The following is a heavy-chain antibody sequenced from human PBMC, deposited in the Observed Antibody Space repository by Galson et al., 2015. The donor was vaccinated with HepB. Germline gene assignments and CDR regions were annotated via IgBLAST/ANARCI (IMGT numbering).Heavy chain of an antibody. CDR2: TNHSGST. Sequence: ETLSLTCAVYGGSFSGYYWSWIRQPPGKGLEWIGETNHSGSTNYNPSLKSRVTISVDTSKNQFSLKLSSVTAADTAVYYCARANKIRSLYCTNGVCYHFDYWGQGTLVTVSS. CDR1: GGSFSGYY. V-gene: IGHV4-34*01. D-gene: IGHD2-8*01. J-gene: IGHJ4*02. CDR3: ARANKIRSLYCTNGVCYHFDY.